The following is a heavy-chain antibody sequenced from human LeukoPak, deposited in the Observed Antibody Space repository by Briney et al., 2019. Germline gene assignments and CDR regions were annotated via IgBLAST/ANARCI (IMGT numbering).Heavy chain of an antibody. Sequence: GGSLRLSCVASGLSFGNYWMDWVRQAPGKGLEWVGNIKQDGSEKYYVDSVKGRFTISRDNAKNSLYLDMDSLRVEDTAIYYCTRDFDPWGQGTLVTVSS. CDR1: GLSFGNYW. CDR3: TRDFDP. J-gene: IGHJ5*02. V-gene: IGHV3-7*01. CDR2: IKQDGSEK.